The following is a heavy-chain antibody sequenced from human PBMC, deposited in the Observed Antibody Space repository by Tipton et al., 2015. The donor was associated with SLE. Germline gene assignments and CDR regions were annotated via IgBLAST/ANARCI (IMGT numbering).Heavy chain of an antibody. CDR2: INHSGST. V-gene: IGHV4-34*01. J-gene: IGHJ4*02. Sequence: TLSLTCADYGGSFSGYYWSWIRQPPGKGLEWIGEINHSGSTNYNPSLKSRVTISVDTSKNQFSLKLSSVTAADTAVYYCASLGDCSSTSCYLFDYWGQGTLVTVSS. D-gene: IGHD2-2*01. CDR3: ASLGDCSSTSCYLFDY. CDR1: GGSFSGYY.